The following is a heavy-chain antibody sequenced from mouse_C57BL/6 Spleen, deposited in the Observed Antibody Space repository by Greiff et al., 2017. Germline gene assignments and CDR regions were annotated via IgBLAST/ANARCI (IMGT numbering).Heavy chain of an antibody. V-gene: IGHV1-52*01. Sequence: QVQLQQPGAELVRPGSSVKLSCKASGYTFTNYWMHWVKQRPIQGLEWIGNIDPSDSDTHYNQKFKDKATLTVDKSSSTAYMQLSSLTSEDSAVYYGARSSYYDSSYNYAMDYWGQATSVTVSS. CDR3: ARSSYYDSSYNYAMDY. CDR2: IDPSDSDT. D-gene: IGHD1-1*01. J-gene: IGHJ4*01. CDR1: GYTFTNYW.